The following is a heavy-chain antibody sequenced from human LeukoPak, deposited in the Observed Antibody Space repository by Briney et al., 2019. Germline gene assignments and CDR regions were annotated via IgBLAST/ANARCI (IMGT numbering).Heavy chain of an antibody. CDR1: GGSISSDY. J-gene: IGHJ3*02. CDR2: IYYSGST. Sequence: PSETLSLTCTASGGSISSDYWSWIRQPPGKGLEWIGDIYYSGSTNYNPSLKSRVTISVDTSKNQFSLKLSSVTAADTAVYYCAGQRSHDAFDIWGQGTMVTVSS. D-gene: IGHD6-25*01. V-gene: IGHV4-59*01. CDR3: AGQRSHDAFDI.